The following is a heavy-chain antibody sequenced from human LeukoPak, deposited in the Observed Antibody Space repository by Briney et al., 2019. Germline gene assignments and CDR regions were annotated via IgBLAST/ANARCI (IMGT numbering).Heavy chain of an antibody. V-gene: IGHV3-48*03. J-gene: IGHJ6*03. CDR3: ARDGGSYYSGYYYYMDV. CDR2: ISSSGSTM. CDR1: GFTFSSYE. Sequence: PGGSLRLSCAASGFTFSSYEMNWVRQAPGKGLEWVSYISSSGSTMYYADSVKGRFTISRDNAKNSLYLQMDSLRAEDTAVYYCARDGGSYYSGYYYYMDVWGKGTTVTVSS. D-gene: IGHD1-26*01.